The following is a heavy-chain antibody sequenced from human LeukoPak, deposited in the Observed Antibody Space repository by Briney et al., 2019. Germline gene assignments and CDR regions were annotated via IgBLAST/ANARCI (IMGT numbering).Heavy chain of an antibody. CDR2: IYTSGST. CDR1: GYSISSGYY. V-gene: IGHV4-38-2*02. CDR3: AREQGGSWFGDSRGAFDI. Sequence: SETLSLTCVVSGYSISSGYYWGWIRQPPGKGLEWIGRIYTSGSTNYNPSLKSRVTMSVDTSKNQFSLKLSSVTAADTTVYYCAREQGGSWFGDSRGAFDIWGQGTMVTVSS. D-gene: IGHD3-10*01. J-gene: IGHJ3*02.